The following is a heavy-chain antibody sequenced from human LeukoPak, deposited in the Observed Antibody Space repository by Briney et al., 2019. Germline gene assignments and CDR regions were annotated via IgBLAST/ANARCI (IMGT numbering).Heavy chain of an antibody. Sequence: QPGGSLRLSCAASGFTFSSYGMHWVRQAPGKGLEWVAVISYDGSNKYYADSVKGRFTISRDNSKNTLYQQMNSLRAEDTAVYYCAKDNRQWLLPGYYFDYWGQGTLVTVSS. V-gene: IGHV3-30*18. CDR3: AKDNRQWLLPGYYFDY. D-gene: IGHD6-19*01. CDR2: ISYDGSNK. CDR1: GFTFSSYG. J-gene: IGHJ4*02.